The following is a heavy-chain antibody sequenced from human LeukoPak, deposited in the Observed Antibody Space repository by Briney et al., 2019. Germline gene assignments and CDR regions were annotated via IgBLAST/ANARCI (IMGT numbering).Heavy chain of an antibody. D-gene: IGHD3-16*01. V-gene: IGHV1-24*01. J-gene: IGHJ4*02. CDR2: FDPEDGET. Sequence: ASVKVSCKGSGYTLTELSMHWVRQAPGKGLEWMGGFDPEDGETIYAQKFQGRVTMTEDTSTDTAYMELSSLRSEDTAVYSCATGTNYVWGKTYYFDYWGQGTLVTVSS. CDR3: ATGTNYVWGKTYYFDY. CDR1: GYTLTELS.